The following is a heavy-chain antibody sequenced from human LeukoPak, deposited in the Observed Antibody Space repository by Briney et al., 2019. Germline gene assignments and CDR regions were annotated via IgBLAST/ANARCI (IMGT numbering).Heavy chain of an antibody. CDR2: ISYDGSNK. Sequence: PGGSLRLSCAASGFTFSSYAMHWARQAPGKGLEWVAVISYDGSNKYYADSVKGRFTISRDNSKNTLYLQMNSLRAEDTAAYYCARGTPSSSGWLYYGMDVWGQGTTVTVSS. CDR3: ARGTPSSSGWLYYGMDV. CDR1: GFTFSSYA. D-gene: IGHD6-19*01. V-gene: IGHV3-30-3*01. J-gene: IGHJ6*02.